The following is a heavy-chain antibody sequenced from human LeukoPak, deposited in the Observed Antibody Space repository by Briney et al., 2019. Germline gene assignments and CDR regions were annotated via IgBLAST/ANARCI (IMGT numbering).Heavy chain of an antibody. Sequence: SETLSLTCIVSGVSISSSNYYWDWIRQPPGKGLEWRASLYYSGSTYYNPSLKRRVPISVHTSKNHFSLNLTSVTAADTAVYFCARDSMFGFLIWFDPWGQGTLVTVSS. V-gene: IGHV4-39*07. CDR3: ARDSMFGFLIWFDP. CDR1: GVSISSSNYY. CDR2: LYYSGST. D-gene: IGHD3-10*02. J-gene: IGHJ5*02.